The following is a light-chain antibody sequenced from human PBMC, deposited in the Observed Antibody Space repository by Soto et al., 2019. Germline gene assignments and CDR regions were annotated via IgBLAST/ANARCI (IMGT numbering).Light chain of an antibody. V-gene: IGLV2-8*01. J-gene: IGLJ2*01. CDR2: EVS. CDR3: SSYAGSNNMV. CDR1: SSDVGGYNY. Sequence: QSVLTQPPSASGSPGQSVTISCTGTSSDVGGYNYVSWYQQNPGKAPKLMIYEVSKRPSGVPDRFSGSKSGNTASLAVSGLQAEYEADYYCSSYAGSNNMVFGGGTKLTVL.